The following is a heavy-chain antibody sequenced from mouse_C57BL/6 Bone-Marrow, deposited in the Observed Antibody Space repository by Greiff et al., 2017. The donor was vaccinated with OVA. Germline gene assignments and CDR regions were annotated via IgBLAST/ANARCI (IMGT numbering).Heavy chain of an antibody. V-gene: IGHV1-7*01. CDR1: GYTFTSYW. Sequence: VQLQQSGAELAKPGASVKLSCKASGYTFTSYWMHWLKQRPGQGLEWIGYINPSSGYTKYNQKFKDKATLTADKSSSTAYMQLSSLTYEDSAVYYCARFYYGSSCQSYWYFDVWGTGTTVTVSS. J-gene: IGHJ1*03. CDR2: INPSSGYT. D-gene: IGHD1-1*01. CDR3: ARFYYGSSCQSYWYFDV.